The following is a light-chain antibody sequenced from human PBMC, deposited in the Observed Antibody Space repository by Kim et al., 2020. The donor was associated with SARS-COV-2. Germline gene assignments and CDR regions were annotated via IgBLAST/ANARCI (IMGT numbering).Light chain of an antibody. Sequence: SVTISCKQTSSDICGYNYVSWYQQHPGKVPKHMIYEVSKQPAGVPDRFAGSKSDNTASLTVSVLQAEDEADYYCSSYAGSNNFVVFGGGTQLTVL. J-gene: IGLJ2*01. V-gene: IGLV2-8*01. CDR1: SSDICGYNY. CDR3: SSYAGSNNFVV. CDR2: EVS.